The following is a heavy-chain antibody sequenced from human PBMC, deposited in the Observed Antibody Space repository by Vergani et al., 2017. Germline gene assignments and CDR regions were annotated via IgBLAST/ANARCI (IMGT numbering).Heavy chain of an antibody. J-gene: IGHJ4*02. CDR3: ARDLSESGWYTFGH. CDR2: MYTVRST. CDR1: GGSICRAPHS. D-gene: IGHD6-13*01. Sequence: QVLLQESGPGLVKRSQTLSLTCTVPGGSICRAPHSWNWIRQSAEKGLEWIGRMYTVRSTTYNPSLKSRVTISGDTSKNQFSLNLTSGSAADTAVYFCARDLSESGWYTFGHWGQGIAFTVSS. V-gene: IGHV4-61*02.